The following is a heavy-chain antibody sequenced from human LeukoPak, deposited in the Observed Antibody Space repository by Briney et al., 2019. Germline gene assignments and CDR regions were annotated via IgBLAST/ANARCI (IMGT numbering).Heavy chain of an antibody. J-gene: IGHJ4*02. Sequence: ASVKVSCKASGYTFTGYYIHWVRQAPGQGLEWMGWINPNSGGTNYAQKFQGRVTMTRDTSISTAYMEPSRLTSDDTAVYYCARAVGFEVQRKYFDSWGQGTQVTVSS. CDR3: ARAVGFEVQRKYFDS. CDR2: INPNSGGT. V-gene: IGHV1-2*02. CDR1: GYTFTGYY. D-gene: IGHD2-15*01.